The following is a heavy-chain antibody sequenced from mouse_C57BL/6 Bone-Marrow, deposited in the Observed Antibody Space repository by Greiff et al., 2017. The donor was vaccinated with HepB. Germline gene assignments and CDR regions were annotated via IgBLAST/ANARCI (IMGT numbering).Heavy chain of an antibody. Sequence: VQLQQSGAELVKPGASVKMSCKASGYTFTTYPLEWMKQNHGKSLEWIGNFHPYNDDTKYNEKFKGKATLTVEKPSSTAYLELSRLTSDDSAVYDWARRGDDYGSSRAYFDDWGGGTTLTVSS. V-gene: IGHV1-47*01. CDR1: GYTFTTYP. D-gene: IGHD1-1*01. CDR3: ARRGDDYGSSRAYFDD. J-gene: IGHJ2*01. CDR2: FHPYNDDT.